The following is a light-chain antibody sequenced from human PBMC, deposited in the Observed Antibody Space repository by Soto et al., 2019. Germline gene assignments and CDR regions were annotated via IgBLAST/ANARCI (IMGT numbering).Light chain of an antibody. CDR1: QSVSSSF. V-gene: IGKV3-20*01. J-gene: IGKJ5*01. CDR2: GAS. CDR3: QQYGRSPMT. Sequence: EIVFTQSPGTLSLSPGERATLSCRASQSVSSSFLAWYQQKVGQAPRLLIYGASSRATGIPDRFSGSGSGTDFTLTISRLEPEDFAVYFCQQYGRSPMTFGEGTRREI.